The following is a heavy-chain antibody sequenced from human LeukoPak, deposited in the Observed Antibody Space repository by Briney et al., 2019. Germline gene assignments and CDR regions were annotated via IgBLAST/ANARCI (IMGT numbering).Heavy chain of an antibody. V-gene: IGHV4-30-4*01. CDR3: ARASPQYGMDV. J-gene: IGHJ6*02. Sequence: PSETLSLTCTVSGGSISSGDYYWSWIRQPPGKGLEWIGYIYYSGSTYYNPSLKSRVTISVDTSKNQFSLKLSSVTAADTAVYYCARASPQYGMDVWGQGTTVTVSS. CDR2: IYYSGST. CDR1: GGSISSGDYY.